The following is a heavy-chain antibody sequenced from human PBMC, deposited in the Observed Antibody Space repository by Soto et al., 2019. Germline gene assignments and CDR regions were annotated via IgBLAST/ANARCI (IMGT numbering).Heavy chain of an antibody. CDR3: ARYNWNYYYGMDV. J-gene: IGHJ6*02. CDR1: GGSISSSSYY. Sequence: SETLSLTCTVSGGSISSSSYYWGWIRQPPGKGLEWIGSIYYSGSTYYNPSLKSRVTISVDTSKNQFSLKLSSVTAADTVVYYCARYNWNYYYGMDVWGQGTTVTVSS. D-gene: IGHD1-20*01. V-gene: IGHV4-39*01. CDR2: IYYSGST.